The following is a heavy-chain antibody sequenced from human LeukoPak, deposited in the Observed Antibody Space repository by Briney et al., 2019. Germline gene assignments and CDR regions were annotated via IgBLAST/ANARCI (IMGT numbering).Heavy chain of an antibody. Sequence: PGGSLRLSCAASGFTFSTYSMNWVRQAPGKGLEWVSYITSSSNTIYYADSVKGRFTISRDNSKNTLYLQMNSLRAEDTAVYYCAKETYLPGYSSGWYPIFDYWGQGTLVTVSS. CDR1: GFTFSTYS. D-gene: IGHD6-19*01. CDR3: AKETYLPGYSSGWYPIFDY. CDR2: ITSSSNTI. J-gene: IGHJ4*02. V-gene: IGHV3-48*01.